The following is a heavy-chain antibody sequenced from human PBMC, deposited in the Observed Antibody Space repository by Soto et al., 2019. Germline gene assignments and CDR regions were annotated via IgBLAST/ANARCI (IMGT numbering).Heavy chain of an antibody. CDR2: IIPIFGTA. CDR3: ARGASEEVDTAMVKFAGSLTRYYGMDV. CDR1: GGTFSSYA. J-gene: IGHJ6*02. D-gene: IGHD5-18*01. V-gene: IGHV1-69*13. Sequence: ASVKVSCKASGGTFSSYAISWVRQAPGQGLEWMGGIIPIFGTANYAQKFQGRVTITADESTSTAYMELSSLRSEATAVYYCARGASEEVDTAMVKFAGSLTRYYGMDVWGQGTTVTVPS.